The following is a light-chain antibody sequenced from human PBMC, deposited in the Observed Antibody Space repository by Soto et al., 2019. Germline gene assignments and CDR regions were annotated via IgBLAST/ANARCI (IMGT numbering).Light chain of an antibody. V-gene: IGLV2-14*01. Sequence: QSALTQPASVSGSPGQSITISCTGSSSDVGGYNYVSWYQQHPGKAPKVIIHDVSNWPSGVSNRFSGSKSGNTASLTISGLQAEDEAHYYCCSYTTTSKFVFGGGTKLTVL. CDR1: SSDVGGYNY. CDR3: CSYTTTSKFV. J-gene: IGLJ2*01. CDR2: DVS.